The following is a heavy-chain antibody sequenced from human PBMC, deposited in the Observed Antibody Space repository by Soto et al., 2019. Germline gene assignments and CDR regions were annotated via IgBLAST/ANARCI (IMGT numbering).Heavy chain of an antibody. CDR1: GFTFDDYA. CDR3: AKDTTWSGRGSFDP. Sequence: GGSLRLSCAASGFTFDDYAMHWVRQAPGKGLEWVSGISWNSGSIGYADSVKGRFTISRDNAKNSLYLQMNSLRAEDTALYYCAKDTTWSGRGSFDPWGQGTLVTVSS. J-gene: IGHJ5*02. V-gene: IGHV3-9*01. D-gene: IGHD3-3*01. CDR2: ISWNSGSI.